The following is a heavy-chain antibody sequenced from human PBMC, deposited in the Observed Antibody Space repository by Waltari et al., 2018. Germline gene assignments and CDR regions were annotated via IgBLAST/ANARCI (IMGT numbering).Heavy chain of an antibody. V-gene: IGHV1-2*02. CDR2: INPKSGGT. J-gene: IGHJ4*02. Sequence: QMQLVQSGAEVKAPGASVKVSCRPSGSTFLDHHVPWVRQPPGQGLEWLGSINPKSGGTDYALKFQGRVTMTRDTSISTAYMELGSLRSDDTAVYYCARGDYYDTTGYYRLGGYLDFWGQGTLVTVSS. D-gene: IGHD3-22*01. CDR1: GSTFLDHH. CDR3: ARGDYYDTTGYYRLGGYLDF.